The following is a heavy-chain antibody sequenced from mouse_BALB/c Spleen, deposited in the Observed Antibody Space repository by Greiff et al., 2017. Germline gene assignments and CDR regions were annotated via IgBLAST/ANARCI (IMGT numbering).Heavy chain of an antibody. CDR1: GFTFSSYT. D-gene: IGHD2-4*01. CDR3: TRAMITPVFDY. J-gene: IGHJ2*01. CDR2: ISSGGSYT. V-gene: IGHV5-6-4*01. Sequence: DVKLVESGGGLVKPGGSLKLSCAASGFTFSSYTMSWVRQTPEKRLEWVATISSGGSYTYYPDSVKGRFTISRDNAKNTLYLQMSSLKSEDTAMYYCTRAMITPVFDYWGQGTTLT.